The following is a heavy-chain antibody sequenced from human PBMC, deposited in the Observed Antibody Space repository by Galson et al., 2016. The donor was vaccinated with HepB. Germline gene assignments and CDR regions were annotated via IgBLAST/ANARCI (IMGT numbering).Heavy chain of an antibody. D-gene: IGHD3-10*01. CDR2: ISFDGSKK. Sequence: SLRLSCAASGFTFNNFGMHWVRQAPGKGLEWVALISFDGSKKYYADSVKGRFIISRDNSKRTLFLQMSSLRAEDTATYYCAHRVLRGIIPLFDYWGQGTLVTVTS. V-gene: IGHV3-30*03. CDR1: GFTFNNFG. J-gene: IGHJ4*02. CDR3: AHRVLRGIIPLFDY.